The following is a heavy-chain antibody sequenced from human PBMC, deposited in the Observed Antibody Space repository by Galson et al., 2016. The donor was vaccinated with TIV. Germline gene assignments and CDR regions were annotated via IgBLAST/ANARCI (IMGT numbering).Heavy chain of an antibody. Sequence: SLRLSCAASGFTFNNYAMSWVRQAPGKGLEWVSGISGSGGVTYFADSVKGRFTISRDNSKNTRYLQLNSLRAEDTAVYYCAKRINYGGDAFENWGQGTMVTVSS. CDR3: AKRINYGGDAFEN. J-gene: IGHJ3*02. D-gene: IGHD4-23*01. CDR1: GFTFNNYA. CDR2: ISGSGGVT. V-gene: IGHV3-23*01.